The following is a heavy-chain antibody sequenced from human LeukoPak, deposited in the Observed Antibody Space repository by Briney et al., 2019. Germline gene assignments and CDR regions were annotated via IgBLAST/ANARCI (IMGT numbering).Heavy chain of an antibody. CDR3: ATLRSGGDINGVYYYYFYMDV. D-gene: IGHD6-25*01. V-gene: IGHV1-24*01. CDR2: FDPEDGET. J-gene: IGHJ6*03. Sequence: GASVTVSCKVSGYSLSELSIHWVRQAPGKGLEWMGGFDPEDGETFYALNFQGRVVMTEDTSANTAYMELSSLRSEDTAVYYCATLRSGGDINGVYYYYFYMDVWGKGTTVTVSS. CDR1: GYSLSELS.